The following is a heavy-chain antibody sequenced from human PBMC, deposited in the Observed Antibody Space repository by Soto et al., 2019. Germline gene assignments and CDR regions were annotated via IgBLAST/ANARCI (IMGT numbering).Heavy chain of an antibody. CDR3: ATLSAGRSYYYYGMDV. CDR2: IIPIFGTA. J-gene: IGHJ6*02. CDR1: GGTFNSYA. D-gene: IGHD6-13*01. Sequence: QVQLVQSGAEVKKPGSSVKVSCKASGGTFNSYAISWVRQAPGQGLEWMGGIIPIFGTANYAQKFQGRVTITADESTSTAYMELSSLRSEDTAVYYCATLSAGRSYYYYGMDVWGQGTTVTVSS. V-gene: IGHV1-69*12.